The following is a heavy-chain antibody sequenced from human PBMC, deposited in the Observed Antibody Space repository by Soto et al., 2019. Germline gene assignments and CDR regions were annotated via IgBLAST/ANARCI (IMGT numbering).Heavy chain of an antibody. Sequence: SVKVSCKASGGTFNRYAISWVRQAPGQGLEWMGGIIPIFGIGNDAQRFQGRVTITADESTGTAYMELSSLRSEDTGVYYCARGGVVAATGWFDPWGQGTLVTVSS. D-gene: IGHD2-15*01. CDR2: IIPIFGIG. J-gene: IGHJ5*02. V-gene: IGHV1-69*13. CDR3: ARGGVVAATGWFDP. CDR1: GGTFNRYA.